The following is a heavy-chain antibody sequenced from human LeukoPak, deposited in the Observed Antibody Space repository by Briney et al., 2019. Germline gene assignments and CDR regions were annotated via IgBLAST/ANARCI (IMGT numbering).Heavy chain of an antibody. V-gene: IGHV3-74*01. D-gene: IGHD5-18*01. Sequence: GGSLRLSCSVSGFSFTSYWMHWVRQVPGQRLEWVSVISSDGSDTIYADSVKGRFTISRDNSKNTLYLQMNSLRAEDTAVYYCVEGGAARFDYWGQGTLVAVSS. J-gene: IGHJ4*02. CDR3: VEGGAARFDY. CDR1: GFSFTSYW. CDR2: ISSDGSDT.